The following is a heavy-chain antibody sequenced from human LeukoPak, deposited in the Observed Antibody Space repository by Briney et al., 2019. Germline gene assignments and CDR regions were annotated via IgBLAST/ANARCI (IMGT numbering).Heavy chain of an antibody. CDR1: GGSISSGDYY. J-gene: IGHJ5*02. CDR3: ARELIAAATNWFDP. D-gene: IGHD6-13*01. V-gene: IGHV4-30-4*08. Sequence: SQTLSLTCTVSGGSISSGDYYWSWIRQPPGKGLEWIGYIYYSGSTYYNPSLKSQVTISVDTSKNQFSLKLSSVTSADTAVYYCARELIAAATNWFDPWGQGTLVTVSS. CDR2: IYYSGST.